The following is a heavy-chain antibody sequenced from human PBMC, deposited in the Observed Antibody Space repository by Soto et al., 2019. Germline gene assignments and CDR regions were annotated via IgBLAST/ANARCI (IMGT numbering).Heavy chain of an antibody. CDR2: ISGSGGST. Sequence: EVQLLESGGGLVQPGGSLRLSCAASGFTFSSYAMSWVRQAPGKGLEWVSAISGSGGSTYYADSVKGRFTISRDNSKXXLXLXXNSLSAEDTAVDYCAKGDVMIVVVIRSGVPYYYDYWGQGTLVTVSS. CDR1: GFTFSSYA. J-gene: IGHJ4*02. D-gene: IGHD3-22*01. CDR3: AKGDVMIVVVIRSGVPYYYDY. V-gene: IGHV3-23*01.